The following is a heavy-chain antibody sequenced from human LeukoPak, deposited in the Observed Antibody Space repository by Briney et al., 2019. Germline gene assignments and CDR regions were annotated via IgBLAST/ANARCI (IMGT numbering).Heavy chain of an antibody. D-gene: IGHD3/OR15-3a*01. CDR1: GGSINDYY. CDR2: IYTSGST. J-gene: IGHJ3*02. Sequence: SETLSLTCTVSGGSINDYYWSWIRQPAGQGLEWIGRIYTSGSTNYNPPLKSRVTMSVDTTKSRLSLKLNSVTAADTAVYYCARDSWTPATVNAFDIWGQGTMVTVSS. V-gene: IGHV4-4*07. CDR3: ARDSWTPATVNAFDI.